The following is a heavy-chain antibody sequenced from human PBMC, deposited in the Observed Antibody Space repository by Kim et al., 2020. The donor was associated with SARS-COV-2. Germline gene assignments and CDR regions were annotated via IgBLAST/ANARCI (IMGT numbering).Heavy chain of an antibody. J-gene: IGHJ6*01. CDR3: ARESIVVVPAGVGGPYY. D-gene: IGHD2-2*01. V-gene: IGHV3-30-3*01. CDR2: ISYDGSNK. CDR1: GFTFSSYA. Sequence: GGSLRLSCAASGFTFSSYAMHWVRQAPGKGLEWVAVISYDGSNKYYADSVKGRFTISRDNSKNTLYLQMNSLRAEDTAVYYCARESIVVVPAGVGGPYY.